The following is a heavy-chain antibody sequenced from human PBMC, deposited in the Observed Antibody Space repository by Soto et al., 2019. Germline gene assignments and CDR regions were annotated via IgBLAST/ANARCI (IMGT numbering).Heavy chain of an antibody. CDR3: ARVPYYYDSSGYPNDAFDI. CDR1: GYIFTNFF. J-gene: IGHJ3*02. V-gene: IGHV3-53*01. CDR2: IYSGGST. Sequence: SCKAYGYIFTNFFVHWVRQAPGKGLEWVSVIYSGGSTYYADSVKGRFTISRDNSKNTLYLQMNSLRAEDTAVYYCARVPYYYDSSGYPNDAFDIWGQGTMVTVSS. D-gene: IGHD3-22*01.